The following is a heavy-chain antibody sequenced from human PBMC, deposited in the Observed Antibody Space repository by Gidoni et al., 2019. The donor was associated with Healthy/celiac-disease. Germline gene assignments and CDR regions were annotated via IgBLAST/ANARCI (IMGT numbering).Heavy chain of an antibody. CDR3: ARDPRGYCGGDCWSYYYYYMDV. V-gene: IGHV3-30*01. CDR1: GFTFSSAA. J-gene: IGHJ6*03. Sequence: QVQLVESGGGVVQPGRSLRLSCAASGFTFSSAAMHWVRQAPGKGLEWVAVISYDGSNKYYADSVKGRFTISRDNSKNTLYLQMNSLRAEDTAVYYCARDPRGYCGGDCWSYYYYYMDVWGKGTTVTVSS. D-gene: IGHD2-21*02. CDR2: ISYDGSNK.